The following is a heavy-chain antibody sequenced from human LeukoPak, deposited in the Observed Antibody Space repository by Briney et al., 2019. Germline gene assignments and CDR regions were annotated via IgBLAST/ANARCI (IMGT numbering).Heavy chain of an antibody. V-gene: IGHV1-2*04. CDR1: GYTFTGYY. D-gene: IGHD2-2*01. Sequence: ASVKVSCKASGYTFTGYYMHWVRQAPGQGLEWMGWINPNSGGTNYAQKFQGWVTMTRDTSISTAYMELSRLRSDDTAVYYCARVSRIVVVPAASNAFDIWGQGTMVTVSS. J-gene: IGHJ3*02. CDR3: ARVSRIVVVPAASNAFDI. CDR2: INPNSGGT.